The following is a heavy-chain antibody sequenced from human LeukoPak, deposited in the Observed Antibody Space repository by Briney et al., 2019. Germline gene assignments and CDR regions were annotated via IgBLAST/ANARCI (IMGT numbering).Heavy chain of an antibody. CDR3: ASQYSSGWGEFDY. Sequence: GGSLRLSCAASGFTFSSYGMHWVRQAPGKGLEWVAFIRYDGSNKYYADSVKGRFTISRDNAKNSLYLQMNSLRAEDTAVYYCASQYSSGWGEFDYWGQGTLVTVSS. CDR1: GFTFSSYG. CDR2: IRYDGSNK. V-gene: IGHV3-30*02. D-gene: IGHD6-19*01. J-gene: IGHJ4*02.